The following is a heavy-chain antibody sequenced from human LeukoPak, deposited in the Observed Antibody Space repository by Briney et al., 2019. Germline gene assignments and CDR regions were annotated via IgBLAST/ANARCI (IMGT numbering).Heavy chain of an antibody. CDR2: INHDGSDA. V-gene: IGHV3-74*01. J-gene: IGHJ3*02. Sequence: GGSLRLSCGASGFTFSPFWMHWVRQSSGKGLVWVSRINHDGSDAIYADSVKGRFAISRDNAKNTLYFQMNSLRADDTAVYYCARGGYSHAFDIWGQGTTVTVSS. CDR1: GFTFSPFW. CDR3: ARGGYSHAFDI. D-gene: IGHD2-21*01.